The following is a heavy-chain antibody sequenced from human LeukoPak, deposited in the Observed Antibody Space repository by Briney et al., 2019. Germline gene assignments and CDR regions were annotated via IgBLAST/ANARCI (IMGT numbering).Heavy chain of an antibody. Sequence: PGGSLRLSCAAFGFTFSSYWMSWVRQAPGKGLEWVANIKQDGSEKYYVDSVKGRFTISRDNAKNSLYLQMNSLRAEDTAVYYCARGSGGFDYWGQGTLVTVSS. CDR3: ARGSGGFDY. J-gene: IGHJ4*02. CDR2: IKQDGSEK. V-gene: IGHV3-7*01. CDR1: GFTFSSYW. D-gene: IGHD3-10*01.